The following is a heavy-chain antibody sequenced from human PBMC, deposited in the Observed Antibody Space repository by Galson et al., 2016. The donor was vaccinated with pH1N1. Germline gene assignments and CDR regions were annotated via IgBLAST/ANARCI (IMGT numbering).Heavy chain of an antibody. CDR2: VYHSGST. J-gene: IGHJ4*02. V-gene: IGHV4-38-2*01. CDR3: ARRQWLDPNFDS. CDR1: GYSVNSGYY. D-gene: IGHD6-19*01. Sequence: SETLSLTCSVSGYSVNSGYYWGWIRLSPLKGLEWIGDVYHSGSTYYSPSLKSRVTILLHTSKNQFSLKMVSVTAADTAVYFCARRQWLDPNFDSWGQGTLVTVSS.